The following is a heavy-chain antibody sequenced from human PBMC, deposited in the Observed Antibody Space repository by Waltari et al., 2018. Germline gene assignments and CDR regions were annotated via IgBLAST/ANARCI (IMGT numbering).Heavy chain of an antibody. V-gene: IGHV4-31*03. J-gene: IGHJ4*02. CDR3: ARVLQQWLRIDY. CDR1: GGSISSGGYY. CDR2: IYYSGRT. D-gene: IGHD6-19*01. Sequence: QVQLQESGPGLVKPSQTLSLTCTVSGGSISSGGYYWSWLRQHPGKGLEWIGYIYYSGRTYYNPSMKRRVTISVETSKNQCSLKLSSVTAADTAVDYCARVLQQWLRIDYWGQGTLVTVSS.